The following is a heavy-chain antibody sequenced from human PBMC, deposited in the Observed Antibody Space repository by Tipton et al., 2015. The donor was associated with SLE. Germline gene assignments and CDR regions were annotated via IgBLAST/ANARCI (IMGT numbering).Heavy chain of an antibody. J-gene: IGHJ4*02. CDR1: GGSISSSNW. V-gene: IGHV4-4*02. D-gene: IGHD3-10*01. Sequence: TLSLTCAVSGGSISSSNWWSWVRQPPGKGLEWIGEIYHSGSTNYNPSLKSRVTISVDTSKNQFSLKLSSVTAADTAVYYCARLFYGSGSNYFDYWGQGTLVTVSS. CDR3: ARLFYGSGSNYFDY. CDR2: IYHSGST.